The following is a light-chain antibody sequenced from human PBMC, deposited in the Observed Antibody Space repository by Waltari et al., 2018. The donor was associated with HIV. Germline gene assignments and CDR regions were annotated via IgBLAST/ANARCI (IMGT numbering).Light chain of an antibody. CDR2: GDS. V-gene: IGLV1-40*01. Sequence: QSVLTQPPSVSGAPGQRVTISCTGSSSNIGARFDVHWYQQLPGTAPKLLIYGDSDRPSGVPDRFPGSESGTSASLAITGLQAEDEADYYCQSYDSSRSGSVFGGGTKLTVL. J-gene: IGLJ3*02. CDR1: SSNIGARFD. CDR3: QSYDSSRSGSV.